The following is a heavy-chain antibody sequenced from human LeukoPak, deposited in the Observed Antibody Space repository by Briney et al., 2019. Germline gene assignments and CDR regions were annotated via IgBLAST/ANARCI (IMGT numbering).Heavy chain of an antibody. CDR3: ARHPAYYDILTGPGPYYFDY. D-gene: IGHD3-9*01. J-gene: IGHJ4*02. Sequence: GGSLRLSCAASGFTVSSNYMNWVRQAPGKGLEWVSSMSSSSRYIYYADSVKGRFTISRDNAKNSLYLQMNSVRAEDTAVYYCARHPAYYDILTGPGPYYFDYWGQGTLVTVSS. CDR1: GFTVSSNY. CDR2: MSSSSRYI. V-gene: IGHV3-21*01.